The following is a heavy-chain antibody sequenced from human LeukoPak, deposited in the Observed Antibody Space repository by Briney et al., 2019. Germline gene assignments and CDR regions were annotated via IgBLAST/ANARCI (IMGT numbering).Heavy chain of an antibody. J-gene: IGHJ6*03. CDR1: GGTFSSYA. D-gene: IGHD3-10*01. Sequence: ASVKVSCKASGGTFSSYAISWVRQAPGQGLEWMGGIIPIFGTANYAQKFQGRVTITADESTSTAYMELSSLRSEDTAVYYCARGMYYYGSGTYYNVTTYYYYYMDVWGKGTTVTISS. CDR2: IIPIFGTA. CDR3: ARGMYYYGSGTYYNVTTYYYYYMDV. V-gene: IGHV1-69*13.